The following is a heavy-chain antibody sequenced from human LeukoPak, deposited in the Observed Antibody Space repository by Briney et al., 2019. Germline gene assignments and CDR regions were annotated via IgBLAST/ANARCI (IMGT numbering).Heavy chain of an antibody. CDR1: GGTFSSYA. J-gene: IGHJ4*02. Sequence: SVKVSCKASGGTFSSYAISWVRQAPGQGLEWMGRIIPILGIANYAQKFQGRVTITADKSTSTAYMELSSLRPEDTAVYYCARDQDKISPRGSSWSPFDYWGQGTLVTVSS. CDR2: IIPILGIA. CDR3: ARDQDKISPRGSSWSPFDY. D-gene: IGHD6-13*01. V-gene: IGHV1-69*04.